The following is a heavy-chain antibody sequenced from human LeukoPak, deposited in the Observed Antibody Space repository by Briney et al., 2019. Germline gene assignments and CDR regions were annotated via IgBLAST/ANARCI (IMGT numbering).Heavy chain of an antibody. V-gene: IGHV1-18*01. D-gene: IGHD6-13*01. CDR1: GYTFTSYG. CDR2: ISAYNGNT. Sequence: ASVEVSCKASGYTFTSYGISWVRQAPGQGLEWMGWISAYNGNTNYAQKLQGRVTMTTDTSTSTAYMELRSLRSDDTAVYYCARLAAAGTYYYYYMDVWGKGTTVTVSS. J-gene: IGHJ6*03. CDR3: ARLAAAGTYYYYYMDV.